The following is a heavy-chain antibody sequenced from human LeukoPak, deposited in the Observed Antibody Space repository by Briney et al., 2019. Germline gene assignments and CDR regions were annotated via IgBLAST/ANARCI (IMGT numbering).Heavy chain of an antibody. J-gene: IGHJ4*02. CDR2: ISYDGSNE. V-gene: IGHV3-30-3*01. CDR3: AREIGVAAAGDY. Sequence: GGSLRLSCAASGFTFSSYAMHWVRQAPGKGLEWVAVISYDGSNEYYADSAKGRFTISRDNSKNTLYLQMNSPRAEDTAVYYCAREIGVAAAGDYWGQGTLVTVSS. D-gene: IGHD6-13*01. CDR1: GFTFSSYA.